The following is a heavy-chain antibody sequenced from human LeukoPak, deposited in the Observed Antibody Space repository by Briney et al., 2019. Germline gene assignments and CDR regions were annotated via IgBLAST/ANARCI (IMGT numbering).Heavy chain of an antibody. J-gene: IGHJ3*02. D-gene: IGHD6-6*01. CDR3: ARLEYSSSSGAIKKDAFDI. Sequence: PGESLKISCKGSGYSFTSYWIGWVRQMPGKGLEWMGIIYPGDSDTRYSPSFQGQVTISADKSISTAYLQWSSLKASDTAMYYCARLEYSSSSGAIKKDAFDIWGQGTMVTVSS. V-gene: IGHV5-51*01. CDR1: GYSFTSYW. CDR2: IYPGDSDT.